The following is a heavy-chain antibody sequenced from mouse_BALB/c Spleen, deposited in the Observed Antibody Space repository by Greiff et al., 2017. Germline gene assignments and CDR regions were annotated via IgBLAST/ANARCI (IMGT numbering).Heavy chain of an antibody. J-gene: IGHJ3*01. CDR3: ARDGNYLFAY. Sequence: EVQRVESGGGLVKPGGSLKLSCAASGFTFSSYAMSWVRQTPEKRLEWVASISSGGSTYYPDSVKGRFTISRDNARNILYLQMSSLRSEDTAMYYCARDGNYLFAYWGQGTLVTVSA. D-gene: IGHD2-1*01. CDR1: GFTFSSYA. CDR2: ISSGGST. V-gene: IGHV5-6-5*01.